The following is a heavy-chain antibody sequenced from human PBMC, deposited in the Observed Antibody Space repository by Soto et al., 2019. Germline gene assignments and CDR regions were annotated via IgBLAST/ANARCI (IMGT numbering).Heavy chain of an antibody. CDR2: VIPIFETT. CDR1: GGTFSNYA. CDR3: ERLKGPDTTLADHN. J-gene: IGHJ4*02. D-gene: IGHD2-2*01. V-gene: IGHV1-69*13. Sequence: ASVKVSCKTSGGTFSNYAISWVRQAPGQGLEWMGGVIPIFETTTYAQKFQGRLTITADESTSTAYMELSSLRSEDTDVYLCERLKGPDTTLADHNWGQGTLVTVSS.